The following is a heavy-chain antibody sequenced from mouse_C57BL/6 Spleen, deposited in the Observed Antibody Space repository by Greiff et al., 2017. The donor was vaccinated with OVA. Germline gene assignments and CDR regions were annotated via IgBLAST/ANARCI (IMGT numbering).Heavy chain of an antibody. V-gene: IGHV10-1*01. Sequence: EVQLVESGGGLVQPQGSLKLSCAASGFSFNTYAMNWVRQAPGKGLEWVARIRSKSNNYATYYADSVKDRFTISRDDSESMLYLQMNNLKTEDTAMYYCVRQRDDYDSWFAYWGQGTLVTVSA. CDR3: VRQRDDYDSWFAY. CDR2: IRSKSNNYAT. J-gene: IGHJ3*01. D-gene: IGHD2-4*01. CDR1: GFSFNTYA.